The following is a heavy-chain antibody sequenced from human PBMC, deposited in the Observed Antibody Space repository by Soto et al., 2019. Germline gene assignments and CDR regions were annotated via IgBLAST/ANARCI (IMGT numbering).Heavy chain of an antibody. V-gene: IGHV3-48*01. CDR2: ISSSSSTI. CDR3: ATDSSRLDI. CDR1: GFTFRSYS. D-gene: IGHD2-15*01. Sequence: EVQLVESGGGSVQPGGSLRLSCAASGFTFRSYSMNWVRQAPGKGLEWVSYISSSSSTIYYADSVKGRFTVSRDNAKNSLYLQMSSLRAEDTAVYYCATDSSRLDIWGQGTLVTVSS. J-gene: IGHJ4*02.